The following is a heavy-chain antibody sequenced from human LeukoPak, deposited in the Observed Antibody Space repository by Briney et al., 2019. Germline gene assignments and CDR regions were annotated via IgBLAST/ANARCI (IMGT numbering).Heavy chain of an antibody. Sequence: GASVKLSCKASGYTFTGYYMHWVRQAPGPGLEWMGWINPNSGGTNYAQKFQGRVTMTRDTSISTAYMELSRLRSDDTAVYYCARAVQYSRDPFDYWGQGTLVTVSS. CDR3: ARAVQYSRDPFDY. CDR2: INPNSGGT. J-gene: IGHJ4*02. V-gene: IGHV1-2*02. CDR1: GYTFTGYY. D-gene: IGHD6-6*01.